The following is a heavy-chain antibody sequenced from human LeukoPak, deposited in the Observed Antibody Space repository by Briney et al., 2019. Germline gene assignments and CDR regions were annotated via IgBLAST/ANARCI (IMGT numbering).Heavy chain of an antibody. CDR3: ARRSRDCGGDCYSDY. Sequence: SENLSLTCTVSGGSISSSSYYWGWIRQPPGKGLEWIGSIYYSGSTYYNPSLKSRVTISVDTSKNQFSLKLSSVTAADTAVYYCARRSRDCGGDCYSDYWGQGTLVTVSS. CDR1: GGSISSSSYY. J-gene: IGHJ4*02. CDR2: IYYSGST. V-gene: IGHV4-39*07. D-gene: IGHD2-21*02.